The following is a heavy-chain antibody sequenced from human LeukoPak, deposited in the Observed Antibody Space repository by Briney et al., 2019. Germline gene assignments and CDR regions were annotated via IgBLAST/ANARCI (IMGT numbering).Heavy chain of an antibody. Sequence: SETLSLTCTVSGGSISSGDYYWSWIRQPPGKGLEWIGYIYYSGSTYYNPSLKSRVTISVDTSKNQFSLKLSSVTAADTAVYYCAFSGSYPENWFDPWGQGTLVTVSS. CDR2: IYYSGST. CDR1: GGSISSGDYY. V-gene: IGHV4-30-4*08. CDR3: AFSGSYPENWFDP. D-gene: IGHD1-26*01. J-gene: IGHJ5*02.